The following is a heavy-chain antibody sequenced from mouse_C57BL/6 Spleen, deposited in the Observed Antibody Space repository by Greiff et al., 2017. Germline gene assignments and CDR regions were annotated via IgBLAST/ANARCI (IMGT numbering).Heavy chain of an antibody. CDR3: AKEKGPLYDGYYAWFAY. J-gene: IGHJ3*01. Sequence: QVQLQQPGAELVKPGASVKLSCKASGYTFTSYWMHWVKQRPGRGLAWIGRIDPNSGGTKYNEKFKSKATLTVDKTSSKAYMQLSSLTSEDSAVYYCAKEKGPLYDGYYAWFAYWGQGTLVTVSA. D-gene: IGHD2-3*01. CDR1: GYTFTSYW. V-gene: IGHV1-72*01. CDR2: IDPNSGGT.